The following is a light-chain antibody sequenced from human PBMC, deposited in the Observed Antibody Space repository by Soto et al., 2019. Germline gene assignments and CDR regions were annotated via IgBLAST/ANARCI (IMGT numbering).Light chain of an antibody. CDR1: QSVSSSD. CDR3: QQYASSPLYT. J-gene: IGKJ2*01. CDR2: GAS. Sequence: EIVLTQSPGTLSLSPGDRATLSCRASQSVSSSDFAWYQQKAAQAPRLLIYGASSRATGIPDRFSGSGSGTDFTLTISRLEPEDFAVDYCQQYASSPLYTFGQGTKLEI. V-gene: IGKV3-20*01.